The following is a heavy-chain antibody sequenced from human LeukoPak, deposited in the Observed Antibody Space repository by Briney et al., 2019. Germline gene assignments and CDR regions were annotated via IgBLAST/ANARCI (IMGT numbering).Heavy chain of an antibody. V-gene: IGHV3-23*01. CDR3: AKDISGYYRPFDY. D-gene: IGHD3-22*01. Sequence: GGSLRLSCAASGFSFSGYAMSWVRQAPGKGLEWVSSISGSGSHTYHADSVKGRFTISRDNFKNTLYLQMNSLRAEDTAVYYCAKDISGYYRPFDYWGQGTLVTVSS. CDR1: GFSFSGYA. J-gene: IGHJ4*02. CDR2: ISGSGSHT.